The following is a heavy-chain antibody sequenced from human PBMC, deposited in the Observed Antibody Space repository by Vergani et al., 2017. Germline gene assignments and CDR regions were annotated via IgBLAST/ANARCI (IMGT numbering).Heavy chain of an antibody. V-gene: IGHV4-34*01. CDR1: GGSFSGYY. Sequence: QVQLQQWGAGLLKPSETLSLTCAVYGGSFSGYYWSWIRQPPGKGLEWIGEINHSGSTNYNPSLNSRVTISVDTSKNQFSLKLGSVTASDTAVDYCARGAGEQQLDDYWGQGTLVTVSS. CDR3: ARGAGEQQLDDY. J-gene: IGHJ4*02. D-gene: IGHD6-13*01. CDR2: INHSGST.